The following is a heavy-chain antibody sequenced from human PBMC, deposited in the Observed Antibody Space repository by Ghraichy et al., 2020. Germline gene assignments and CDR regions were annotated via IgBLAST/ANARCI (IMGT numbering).Heavy chain of an antibody. Sequence: GGSLRLSCAAFGFTFSNAWMSWVRQTPGKGLEWVGRIKSKTDGGTTDYAAPVKGRFTISRDDSKNTLYLQMNSLKTEDTAVYYCTTDLGLLEVWRWGQGTLVTVSS. J-gene: IGHJ4*02. CDR3: TTDLGLLEVWR. V-gene: IGHV3-15*01. D-gene: IGHD3-3*01. CDR2: IKSKTDGGTT. CDR1: GFTFSNAW.